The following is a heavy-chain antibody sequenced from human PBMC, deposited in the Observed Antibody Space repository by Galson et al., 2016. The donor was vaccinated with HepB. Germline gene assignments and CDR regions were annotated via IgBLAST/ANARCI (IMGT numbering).Heavy chain of an antibody. D-gene: IGHD3-16*02. Sequence: SLRLSCAASGFTFSLYAMHWVRQAPGKGLEWVGIISYDGTNKFYADSLRGRFTISRDNSNNTLFLQMNSLRPEDTAVYFCSKEDRDYRYSFSEALDMWGQGTMVTVSS. CDR1: GFTFSLYA. CDR2: ISYDGTNK. J-gene: IGHJ3*02. V-gene: IGHV3-30*18. CDR3: SKEDRDYRYSFSEALDM.